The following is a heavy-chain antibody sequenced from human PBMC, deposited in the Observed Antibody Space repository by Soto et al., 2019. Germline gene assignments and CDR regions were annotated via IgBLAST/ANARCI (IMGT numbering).Heavy chain of an antibody. V-gene: IGHV3-30*03. CDR1: GFTFSHYG. Sequence: QVQLVESGGGVVQPRRSLRLSCAASGFTFSHYGIHWVRQAPGKGLEWLAVISYDGSNKHYADSVKGRFTVSRDNSKKTLYLQMNSLRAEDTAVYFCARYSGKYQGPIDYWDQGTLVTVSS. CDR2: ISYDGSNK. J-gene: IGHJ4*02. CDR3: ARYSGKYQGPIDY. D-gene: IGHD1-26*01.